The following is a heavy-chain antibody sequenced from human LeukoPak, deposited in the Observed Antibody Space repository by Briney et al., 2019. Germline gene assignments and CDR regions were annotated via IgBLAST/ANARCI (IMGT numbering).Heavy chain of an antibody. J-gene: IGHJ4*02. CDR2: ISAYNGNT. D-gene: IGHD3-22*01. CDR1: GYTFTSYG. CDR3: ARVPDYYDSSGYPDY. V-gene: IGHV1-18*01. Sequence: ASVKVSCKASGYTFTSYGISWVRQAPGQGLEWMGWISAYNGNTNYAQKLQGRVTMTTDTSTSTAYMELRSLRSEDTAVYYCARVPDYYDSSGYPDYWGQGTLVTVSS.